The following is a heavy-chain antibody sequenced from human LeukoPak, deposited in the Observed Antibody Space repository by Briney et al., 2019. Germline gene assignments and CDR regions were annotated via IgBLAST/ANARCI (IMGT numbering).Heavy chain of an antibody. D-gene: IGHD1-26*01. CDR2: ISYDGSNK. CDR3: ARDWNSGSYGY. Sequence: GGSLRLSCAASGFTFSSYAMHWVRQAPGKGLEWVAVISYDGSNKYYADPVKGRFTISRDNSKNTLYLQMNSLRAEDTAVYYCARDWNSGSYGYWGQGTLVTVSS. J-gene: IGHJ4*02. V-gene: IGHV3-30-3*01. CDR1: GFTFSSYA.